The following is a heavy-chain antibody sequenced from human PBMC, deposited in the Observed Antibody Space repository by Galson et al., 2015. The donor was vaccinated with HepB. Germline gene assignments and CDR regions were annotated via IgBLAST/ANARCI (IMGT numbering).Heavy chain of an antibody. CDR3: AKGTGSSSSLLWLDAFDY. CDR1: GFTFSSYG. D-gene: IGHD3-10*01. J-gene: IGHJ4*02. Sequence: SLRLSCAASGFTFSSYGMHWVRQAPGKGLEWVAVISYDGSNKYYADSVKGRFTISRDNSKNTLYLQMNSLRAEDTAVYYCAKGTGSSSSLLWLDAFDYWGQGTLVTVSS. V-gene: IGHV3-30*18. CDR2: ISYDGSNK.